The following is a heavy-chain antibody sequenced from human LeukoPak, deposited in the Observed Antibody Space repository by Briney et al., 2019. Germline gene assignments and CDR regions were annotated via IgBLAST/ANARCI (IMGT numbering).Heavy chain of an antibody. CDR1: GFTFSSYA. V-gene: IGHV3-23*01. J-gene: IGHJ4*02. D-gene: IGHD1-26*01. Sequence: GGSLRLSCAASGFTFSSYAMSWVRQAPGKGLEWVSAISGSGGSTYYADSMKGRFTISRDNSKNTLYLQMNSLRAEDTAVYYRANFARGSYSYDYWGQGTLVTVSS. CDR2: ISGSGGST. CDR3: ANFARGSYSYDY.